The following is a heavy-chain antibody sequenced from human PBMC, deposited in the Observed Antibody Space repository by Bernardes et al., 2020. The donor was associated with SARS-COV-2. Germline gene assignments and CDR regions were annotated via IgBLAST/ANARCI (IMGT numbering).Heavy chain of an antibody. D-gene: IGHD6-13*01. Sequence: GSLRLSCLASGFTFSRYNMNWVRQVPGKGLEWISYMTTGGTTIYYSASVDGRFTISRDNAKNSLYLQMNSLRAGDTAVYYCARSEFSRRQHLVAGAFDIWGQGTVVTVSS. CDR2: MTTGGTTI. CDR1: GFTFSRYN. J-gene: IGHJ3*02. CDR3: ARSEFSRRQHLVAGAFDI. V-gene: IGHV3-48*03.